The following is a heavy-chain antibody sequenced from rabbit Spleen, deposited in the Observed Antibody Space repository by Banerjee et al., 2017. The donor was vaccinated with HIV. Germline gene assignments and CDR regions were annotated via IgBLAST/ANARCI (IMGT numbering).Heavy chain of an antibody. Sequence: QEQLEESGGDLVKPEGSLTLTCTASGFSFSSSYYMCWVRQAPGKGLELIGCIYAGDGSTDYANWVNGRFTISKASSTVDLQLNSLTAADTATYFCARGSAAMTMVITGYYLSLWGQGTLVTVS. CDR3: ARGSAAMTMVITGYYLSL. CDR1: GFSFSSSYY. J-gene: IGHJ3*01. CDR2: IYAGDGST. D-gene: IGHD2-1*01. V-gene: IGHV1S45*01.